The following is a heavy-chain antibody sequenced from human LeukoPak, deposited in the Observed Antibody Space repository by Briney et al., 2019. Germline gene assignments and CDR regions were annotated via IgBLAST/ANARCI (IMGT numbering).Heavy chain of an antibody. D-gene: IGHD3-22*01. CDR2: ISYDGSNK. J-gene: IGHJ6*02. Sequence: GSLTLSCAASGFTFSSYGMHWVRQAPGKGLEWVAVISYDGSNKYYADSVKGRFTISRDNSKNTLYLQMNSLRAEDTAVYYCAKDRGGYHYYYYGMDVWGQGTTVTVSS. CDR1: GFTFSSYG. V-gene: IGHV3-30*18. CDR3: AKDRGGYHYYYYGMDV.